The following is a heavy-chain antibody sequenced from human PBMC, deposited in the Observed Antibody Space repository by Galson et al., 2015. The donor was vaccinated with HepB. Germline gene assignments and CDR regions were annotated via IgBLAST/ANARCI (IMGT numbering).Heavy chain of an antibody. V-gene: IGHV3-23*01. CDR3: AKYPLSSRRGVFDL. D-gene: IGHD2-2*01. Sequence: SLRLSCAAPAVTYSGPAMRWAPQAPRKGLEWVSTISGGADATYFAASVKGRFTISRDNSKNTLYLQMDGLRAEDTAVFFCAKYPLSSRRGVFDLWGQGTLVTVSS. J-gene: IGHJ4*02. CDR2: ISGGADAT. CDR1: AVTYSGPA.